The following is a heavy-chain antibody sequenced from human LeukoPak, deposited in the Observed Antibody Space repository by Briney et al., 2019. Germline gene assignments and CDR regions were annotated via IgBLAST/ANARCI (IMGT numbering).Heavy chain of an antibody. V-gene: IGHV3-53*01. D-gene: IGHD4/OR15-4a*01. J-gene: IGHJ4*02. CDR2: IYSDNT. CDR3: ARRAGAYSHPYDY. Sequence: GGSLRLSCTVSGFTVSSNSMSWVRQAPGKELEWVSFIYSDNTHYSDSVKRRFTISRDNSKNTLYLQINTLRAEDTAVYYCARRAGAYSHPYDYWGQGTLVTVSS. CDR1: GFTVSSNS.